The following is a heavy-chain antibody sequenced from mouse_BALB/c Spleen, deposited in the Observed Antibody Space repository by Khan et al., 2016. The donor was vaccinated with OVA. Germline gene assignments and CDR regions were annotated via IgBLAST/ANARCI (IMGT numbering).Heavy chain of an antibody. CDR2: IFPGGGYT. CDR1: GYTFTNYW. CDR3: ARRGAARATWDYVDY. D-gene: IGHD3-1*01. Sequence: VQLQESGAELVRPGTSVKMSCKAAGYTFTNYWIGWVKQRPGHGLEWIGDIFPGGGYTNYNEKFKGKATLTADTSSSTAYMQLSSLTSEDSAIYYWARRGAARATWDYVDYWGQGTTLTVSS. V-gene: IGHV1-63*02. J-gene: IGHJ2*01.